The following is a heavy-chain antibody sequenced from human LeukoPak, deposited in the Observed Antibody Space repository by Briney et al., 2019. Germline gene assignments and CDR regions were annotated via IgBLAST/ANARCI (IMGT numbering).Heavy chain of an antibody. CDR2: ISAYNGNT. CDR1: GGTFNSYA. Sequence: ASVKVSCKASGGTFNSYAISWVREAPGQGLEWMGWISAYNGNTNYAQKLQGRVTMTTDTSTSTAYMELRSLRSDDTAVYYCARGAYYGSGSYYRPVDYWGQGTLVTVSS. V-gene: IGHV1-18*01. D-gene: IGHD3-10*01. J-gene: IGHJ4*02. CDR3: ARGAYYGSGSYYRPVDY.